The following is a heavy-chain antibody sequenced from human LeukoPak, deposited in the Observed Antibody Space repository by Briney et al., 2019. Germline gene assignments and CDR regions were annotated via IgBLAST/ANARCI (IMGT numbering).Heavy chain of an antibody. J-gene: IGHJ4*02. V-gene: IGHV4-31*03. CDR2: TYYSGST. Sequence: SETLSLTCTVSGGSISSGGYYWSWIRQHPGKGLEWIGYTYYSGSTYYNPSLKSRVTISVDTSKNQFSLKLSSVTAADTAVYYCAREGADIAARPFDYWGQGTLVTVSS. D-gene: IGHD6-6*01. CDR1: GGSISSGGYY. CDR3: AREGADIAARPFDY.